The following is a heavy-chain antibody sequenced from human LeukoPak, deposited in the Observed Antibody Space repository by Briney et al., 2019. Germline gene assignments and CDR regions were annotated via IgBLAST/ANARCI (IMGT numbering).Heavy chain of an antibody. CDR1: GFIFSNYW. J-gene: IGHJ4*02. CDR2: INSDETST. CDR3: ARFNGYYDSFDY. V-gene: IGHV3-74*01. Sequence: PGGSLRLSCAASGFIFSNYWMHWVRRAPGKGLVWVSRINSDETSTTYADSVRGRFNLSSDNAKNTLYLQMNSLRDEDTAVYYCARFNGYYDSFDYWGQGTLVTVSS. D-gene: IGHD3-22*01.